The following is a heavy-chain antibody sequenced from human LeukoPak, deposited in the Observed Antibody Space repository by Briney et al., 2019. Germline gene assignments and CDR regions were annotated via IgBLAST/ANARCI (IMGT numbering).Heavy chain of an antibody. CDR2: MNPNSGNT. CDR1: GYTFTSYD. V-gene: IGHV1-8*01. CDR3: AREWLRLRKSAYYGMDV. D-gene: IGHD5-12*01. Sequence: ASVKVSCKASGYTFTSYDINGVRQATGQGLDWMAWMNPNSGNTGYAQKFQGRVTMTRNTSISTAYMELSRLRSDDTAVYYCAREWLRLRKSAYYGMDVWGQGTTVTVSS. J-gene: IGHJ6*02.